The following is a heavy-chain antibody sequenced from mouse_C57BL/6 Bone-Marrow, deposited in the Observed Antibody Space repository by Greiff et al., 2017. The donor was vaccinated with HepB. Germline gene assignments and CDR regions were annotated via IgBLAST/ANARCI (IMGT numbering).Heavy chain of an antibody. D-gene: IGHD2-3*01. CDR2: IYPRSGNT. CDR3: ANDGRGFAY. CDR1: GYTFTSYG. V-gene: IGHV1-81*01. J-gene: IGHJ3*01. Sequence: QVQLQQSGAELARPGASVKLSCKASGYTFTSYGISWVKQRTGQGLEWIGEIYPRSGNTYYNEKFKGKATLTADKSSSTAYMELRSLTSEDSAVYFCANDGRGFAYWGQGTLVTVSA.